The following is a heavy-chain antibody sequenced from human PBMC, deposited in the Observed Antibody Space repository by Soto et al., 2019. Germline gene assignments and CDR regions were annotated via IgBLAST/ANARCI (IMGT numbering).Heavy chain of an antibody. CDR3: ARDLGPIVVVTAPDAFDI. Sequence: KTGGSLRLSCAASGFTFSSYSMNWVRQAPGKGLEWVSSISSSSSYIYYADSVKGRFTISRDNAKNSLYLQMNSLRAEDTAVYYCARDLGPIVVVTAPDAFDIWGQGTMVTV. CDR2: ISSSSSYI. J-gene: IGHJ3*02. D-gene: IGHD3-22*01. V-gene: IGHV3-21*01. CDR1: GFTFSSYS.